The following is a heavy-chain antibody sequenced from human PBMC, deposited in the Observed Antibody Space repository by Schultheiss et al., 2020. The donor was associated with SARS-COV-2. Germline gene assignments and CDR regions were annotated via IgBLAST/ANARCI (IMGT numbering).Heavy chain of an antibody. CDR3: ARLNDYGDYVAFDI. CDR2: INSDGSST. CDR1: GFTFSSYV. J-gene: IGHJ3*02. D-gene: IGHD4-17*01. V-gene: IGHV3-74*01. Sequence: GGSLRLSCAASGFTFSSYVMSWVRQAPGKGLVWVSRINSDGSSTSYADSVKGRFTISRDNAKNSLYLQMNSLRAEDTAVYYCARLNDYGDYVAFDIWGQGTMVTVSS.